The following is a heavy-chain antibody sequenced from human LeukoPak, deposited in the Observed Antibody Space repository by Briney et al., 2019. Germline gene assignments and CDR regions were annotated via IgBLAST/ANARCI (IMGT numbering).Heavy chain of an antibody. Sequence: ASVKVSCKASGYTFTSYGISWVRQAPGQGLEWMGWISAYNGNTNYAQKLQGRVTMTTDTSTSTAYMELRSLRSEDTAVYYCARPSPPLLLTGDPQNDAFDIWGQGTMVTVSS. D-gene: IGHD7-27*01. CDR2: ISAYNGNT. J-gene: IGHJ3*02. CDR1: GYTFTSYG. V-gene: IGHV1-18*01. CDR3: ARPSPPLLLTGDPQNDAFDI.